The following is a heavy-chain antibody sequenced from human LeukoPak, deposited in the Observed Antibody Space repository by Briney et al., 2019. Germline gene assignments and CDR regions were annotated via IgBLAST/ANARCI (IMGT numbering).Heavy chain of an antibody. D-gene: IGHD3-22*01. V-gene: IGHV1-69*02. CDR1: GGTFSSYT. Sequence: SVKVSCKASGGTFSSYTISWVRQAPGQGREWMGRIIPILGIANYAQKFQGRVTITADKSTGTAYMELSSLRSEDTAVYYCARTSDYDSSGYYYGWGQGTLVTVSS. CDR3: ARTSDYDSSGYYYG. J-gene: IGHJ4*02. CDR2: IIPILGIA.